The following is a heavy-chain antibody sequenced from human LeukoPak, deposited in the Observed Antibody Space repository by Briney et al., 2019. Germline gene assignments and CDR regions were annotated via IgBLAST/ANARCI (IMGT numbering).Heavy chain of an antibody. CDR2: VYDTDTT. D-gene: IGHD6-6*01. Sequence: SETLSLTCSVSGGSIISYYWTWIRQPPGKGLEWIGYVYDTDTTNYNPSLQSRGTISLDTSNYQSSLTLTSIPAADTAVYYCARDVGARLPGYWGQGILVTVSS. CDR1: GGSIISYY. V-gene: IGHV4-59*01. J-gene: IGHJ4*02. CDR3: ARDVGARLPGY.